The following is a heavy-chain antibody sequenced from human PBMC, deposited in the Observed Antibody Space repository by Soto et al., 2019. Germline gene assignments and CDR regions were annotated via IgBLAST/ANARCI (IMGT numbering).Heavy chain of an antibody. CDR2: ISGSGGST. Sequence: PGGSLRLSCVSSKFTFSSYALHWVRQALGKGLEWVSAISGSGGSTYYADSVKGRFTISRDNSKNTLYLQMNSLRAEDTAVYYCWRMVRGVDGMDVWGQGTTVTVSS. J-gene: IGHJ6*02. CDR3: WRMVRGVDGMDV. D-gene: IGHD3-10*01. CDR1: KFTFSSYA. V-gene: IGHV3-23*01.